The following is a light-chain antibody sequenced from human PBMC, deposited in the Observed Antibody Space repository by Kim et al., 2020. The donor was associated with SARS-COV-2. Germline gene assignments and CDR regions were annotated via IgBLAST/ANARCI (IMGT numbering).Light chain of an antibody. J-gene: IGLJ1*01. CDR2: DVT. CDR3: CSYARRKIV. V-gene: IGLV2-11*03. CDR1: SNDVGGYNY. Sequence: PGQAVTIACTGTSNDVGGYNYVSWYQQHPGKAPKLTISDVTQRPSGVPDRFSGSKSGNTASLTISGLQPEDEADYHCCSYARRKIVFGTGTKVTVL.